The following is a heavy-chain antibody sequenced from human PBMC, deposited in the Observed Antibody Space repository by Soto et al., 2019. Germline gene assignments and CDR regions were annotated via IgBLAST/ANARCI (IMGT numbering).Heavy chain of an antibody. Sequence: EVQLVESGGGLVQPGRSLRLSCAASGFTFDDYAMHWVRQAPGKGLEWVSGISWNSGSIGYADSVKGRFTISRDNAKKSLYLQMNSLRAEDTALYYCAKAGTYYYYYMDVWGKGTTVTVSS. CDR2: ISWNSGSI. CDR3: AKAGTYYYYYMDV. J-gene: IGHJ6*03. V-gene: IGHV3-9*01. CDR1: GFTFDDYA.